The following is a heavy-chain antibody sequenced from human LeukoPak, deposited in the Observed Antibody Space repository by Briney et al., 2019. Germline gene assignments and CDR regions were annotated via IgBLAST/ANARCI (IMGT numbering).Heavy chain of an antibody. J-gene: IGHJ4*02. CDR1: EFTFSYYT. CDR2: ITISSYI. CDR3: ARGTTGSAGSGPDY. Sequence: GGSLRLSCAASEFTFSYYTMNWVRQAPGKGLEWVSSITISSYIYYADSVKGRFTISRDNADNSLYLQMNSLRADDTAVYYCARGTTGSAGSGPDYWGQGTLVTVSS. D-gene: IGHD1-1*01. V-gene: IGHV3-21*01.